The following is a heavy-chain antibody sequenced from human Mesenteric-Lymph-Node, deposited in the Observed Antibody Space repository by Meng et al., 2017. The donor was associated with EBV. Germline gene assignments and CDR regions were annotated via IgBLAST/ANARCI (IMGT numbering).Heavy chain of an antibody. J-gene: IGHJ4*02. CDR3: ARYLTGYYIFDY. Sequence: GSGLFRPGGVPCLSGAASRTTSRYCYISCIRPAPAKRVEWGSYSRSSGSTIYYADCVKGRFPTSRDNAQNSLYLQMNSLRAEDTAVYYCARYLTGYYIFDYWGQGTLVTVSS. D-gene: IGHD3-9*01. CDR2: SRSSGSTI. V-gene: IGHV3-11*01. CDR1: RTTSRYCY.